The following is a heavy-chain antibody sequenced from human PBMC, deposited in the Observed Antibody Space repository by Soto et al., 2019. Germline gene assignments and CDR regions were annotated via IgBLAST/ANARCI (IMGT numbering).Heavy chain of an antibody. Sequence: PGGSLRLSCAASGFTVSSNYMSWVRQTPGKGLEWVSGIYSGGSTYYADSVKGRFTISRDNSKNTLYLQMNSLRDEDTAVYYCARYCSSTTCYNAFDIWGQGTMVTVSS. CDR2: IYSGGST. CDR3: ARYCSSTTCYNAFDI. CDR1: GFTVSSNY. D-gene: IGHD2-2*02. J-gene: IGHJ3*02. V-gene: IGHV3-66*01.